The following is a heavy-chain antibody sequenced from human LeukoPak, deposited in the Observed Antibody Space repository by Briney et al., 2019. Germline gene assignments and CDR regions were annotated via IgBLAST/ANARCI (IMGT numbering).Heavy chain of an antibody. CDR3: AREGWNYGDNGWGDY. CDR2: IRQDGSEK. V-gene: IGHV3-7*01. J-gene: IGHJ4*02. D-gene: IGHD4-17*01. Sequence: QTGGSLRLSCAGSGFNFNRYWMSWVRQAPGKGLEWVANIRQDGSEKYYVDSVKGRFTISRDNAKNSLYLQMNSLTAEDTAVYYCAREGWNYGDNGWGDYWGQGTLVTVSS. CDR1: GFNFNRYW.